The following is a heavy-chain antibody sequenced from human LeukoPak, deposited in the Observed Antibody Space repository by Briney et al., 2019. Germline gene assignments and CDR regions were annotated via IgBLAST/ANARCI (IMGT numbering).Heavy chain of an antibody. V-gene: IGHV3-33*01. J-gene: IGHJ3*02. CDR3: VKLWLDGDFDI. CDR2: IWYDGSNK. Sequence: GRSLRLSCAASGFTFSSYGMPWVRQAPGKGLEWVAVIWYDGSNKYYADSVKGRFTISRDNSKSTLYLQMNSLRAEDTAVYYCVKLWLDGDFDIWGQGTMVTVSS. D-gene: IGHD5-18*01. CDR1: GFTFSSYG.